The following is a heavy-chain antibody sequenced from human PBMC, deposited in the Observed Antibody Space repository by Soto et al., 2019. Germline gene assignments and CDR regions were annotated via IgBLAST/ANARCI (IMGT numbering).Heavy chain of an antibody. CDR3: ARLSGSYGRYYDDYGMDV. V-gene: IGHV4-34*01. J-gene: IGHJ6*02. D-gene: IGHD1-26*01. CDR1: GGSFIGYY. Sequence: PSETLSLTCAVYGGSFIGYYWSWIRQPPGQGLEWIGEINHSGSTNYNPSLKSRVTISVDTSKNQFSLKLSSVTAADTAVYYCARLSGSYGRYYDDYGMDVWGQGTTVTVSS. CDR2: INHSGST.